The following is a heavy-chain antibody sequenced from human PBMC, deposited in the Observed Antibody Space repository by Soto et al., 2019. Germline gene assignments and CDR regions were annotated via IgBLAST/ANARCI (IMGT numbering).Heavy chain of an antibody. CDR1: GYIFTNYA. V-gene: IGHV1-3*01. CDR3: ARSGYSSGWYHWYFDF. CDR2: INGGNGNT. J-gene: IGHJ2*01. Sequence: GASVKVSCKASGYIFTNYAIHWVRQAPGQRLEWMGWINGGNGNTKYSQKLQGRVTITRDTSASTAYMDLSSLRSEDTAVYYCARSGYSSGWYHWYFDFWGRGTLVTVSS. D-gene: IGHD6-19*01.